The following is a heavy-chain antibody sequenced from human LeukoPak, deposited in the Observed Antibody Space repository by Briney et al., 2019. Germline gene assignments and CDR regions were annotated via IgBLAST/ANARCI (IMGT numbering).Heavy chain of an antibody. J-gene: IGHJ4*02. CDR3: ARDPSSGSVDY. CDR2: INPNSGGT. D-gene: IGHD1-26*01. Sequence: ASEKVSCKASGYSFTSFGMNWVRQVPGQGLEWMGWINPNSGGTNYAQKFQGRVTMTRDTSISTVYMELSRLRSDDTAVYYCARDPSSGSVDYWGQGTLVTVSS. V-gene: IGHV1-2*02. CDR1: GYSFTSFG.